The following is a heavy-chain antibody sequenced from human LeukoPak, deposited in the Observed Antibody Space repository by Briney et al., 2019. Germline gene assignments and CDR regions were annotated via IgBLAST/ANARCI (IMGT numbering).Heavy chain of an antibody. Sequence: GGSLRLSCAASGFTFSSYSMNWVRQAPGKGLEWVSYISSSSSTIYYADSVKGRFTISRDNAKNSLYLQMNSLRAEDTAVYYCASLVPAAMALANWFDPWGQGTLVTVSS. CDR2: ISSSSSTI. CDR3: ASLVPAAMALANWFDP. CDR1: GFTFSSYS. J-gene: IGHJ5*02. V-gene: IGHV3-48*01. D-gene: IGHD2-2*01.